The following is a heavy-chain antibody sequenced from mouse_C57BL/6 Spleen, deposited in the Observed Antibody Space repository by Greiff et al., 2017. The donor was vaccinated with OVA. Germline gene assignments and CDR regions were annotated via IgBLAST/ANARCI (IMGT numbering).Heavy chain of an antibody. Sequence: QVQLQQPGTELVKPGASVKLSCKASGYTFTSYWMHWVKQRPGQGLEWIGNINPSNGGTNYNEKFKSKATLTVDKSSSTAYMQRSSLTSEDSAVYYSASANYYGSLYYSMDYWGQGTSVTVSS. D-gene: IGHD1-1*01. V-gene: IGHV1-53*01. CDR1: GYTFTSYW. J-gene: IGHJ4*01. CDR3: ASANYYGSLYYSMDY. CDR2: INPSNGGT.